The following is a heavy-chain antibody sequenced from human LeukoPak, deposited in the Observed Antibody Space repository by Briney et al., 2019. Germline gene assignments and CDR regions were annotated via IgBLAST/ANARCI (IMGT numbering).Heavy chain of an antibody. CDR3: ARATQPYDSSGYYSFDY. Sequence: SETLSLTCTVSGGSISSYYWSWIRQPPGKGLEWIGYIYYSGSTNYNPSLKSRVTISVDTSKNQFSLKLSSVTAADTAVYYCARATQPYDSSGYYSFDYWGQGTLVTVSS. CDR2: IYYSGST. J-gene: IGHJ4*02. V-gene: IGHV4-59*01. CDR1: GGSISSYY. D-gene: IGHD3-22*01.